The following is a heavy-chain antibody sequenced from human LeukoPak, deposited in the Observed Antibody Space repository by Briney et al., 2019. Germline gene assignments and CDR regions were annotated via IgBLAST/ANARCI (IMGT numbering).Heavy chain of an antibody. V-gene: IGHV4-38-2*02. Sequence: SETLSLTCTVSGYSISSGYYWCGSRQPPGRVREWCGSIYHSGSTYYNPSLKSRVTISVDTSKNQFSLKLSCVTAADTAVYYCARQASGWYGDWFDAWGQGTLVTVSS. CDR2: IYHSGST. CDR3: ARQASGWYGDWFDA. D-gene: IGHD6-19*01. J-gene: IGHJ5*02. CDR1: GYSISSGYY.